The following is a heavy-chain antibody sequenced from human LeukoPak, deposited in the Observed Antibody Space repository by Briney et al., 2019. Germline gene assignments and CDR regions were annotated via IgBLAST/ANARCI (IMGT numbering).Heavy chain of an antibody. J-gene: IGHJ5*02. CDR3: APSAVVRYFDWSYNWFDP. CDR2: IYTSGST. D-gene: IGHD3-9*01. Sequence: PSETLSLTCTVSGGSISSGHYYWSWIRQPAGKGLEWIGRIYTSGSTDYNPSLKSRVTISVDTSKNQFSLKLSSVTAADTAVYYCAPSAVVRYFDWSYNWFDPWGQGTLVTVSS. CDR1: GGSISSGHYY. V-gene: IGHV4-61*02.